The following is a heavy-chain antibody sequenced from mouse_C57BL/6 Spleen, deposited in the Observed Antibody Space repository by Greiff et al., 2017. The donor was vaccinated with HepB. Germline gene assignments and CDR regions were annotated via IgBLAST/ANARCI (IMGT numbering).Heavy chain of an antibody. J-gene: IGHJ1*03. V-gene: IGHV1-82*01. CDR2: IYPGDGDT. CDR1: GYAFSSSW. Sequence: VKLMESGPELVKPGASVKISCKASGYAFSSSWMNWVKQRPGKGLEWIGRIYPGDGDTNYNGKFKGKATLTADKSSSTAYMQLSSLTSEDSAVYFCARERTWYFDVWGTGTTVTVSS. CDR3: ARERTWYFDV.